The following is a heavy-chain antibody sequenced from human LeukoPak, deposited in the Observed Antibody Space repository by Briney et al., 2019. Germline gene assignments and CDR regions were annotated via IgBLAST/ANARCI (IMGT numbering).Heavy chain of an antibody. CDR3: AKEGLEPLSGWAHFDY. CDR1: GFTFSSYA. D-gene: IGHD6-19*01. V-gene: IGHV3-23*01. Sequence: GGSLRLSCAASGFTFSSYAMSWVRQAPGKGLEWVSAISGSGGSTYYADSVKGRFTISRDNYKNTLYLQMNSLRAEDTAVYYCAKEGLEPLSGWAHFDYWGQGTLVTVSS. J-gene: IGHJ4*02. CDR2: ISGSGGST.